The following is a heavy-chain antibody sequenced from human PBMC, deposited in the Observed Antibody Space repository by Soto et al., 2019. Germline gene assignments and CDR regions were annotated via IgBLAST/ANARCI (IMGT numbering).Heavy chain of an antibody. Sequence: QMQLQESGPGLVKPSGTLSLTCTVSGVSINSANWWTWVRQSPGKGLEWIGEIYHSGSTNFNPSLTSRVTISVDTSTNQVSPDLTSAPASDRAVYSTAALGGLVNGYF. CDR3: AALGGLVNGYF. CDR2: IYHSGST. J-gene: IGHJ1*01. V-gene: IGHV4-4*02. D-gene: IGHD6-25*01. CDR1: GVSINSANW.